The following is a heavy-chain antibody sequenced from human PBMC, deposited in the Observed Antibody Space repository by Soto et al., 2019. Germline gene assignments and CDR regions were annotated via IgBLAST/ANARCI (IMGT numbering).Heavy chain of an antibody. Sequence: EVQLLESGGGLVQPGGSLRLSCAASGFTFISYAMSWVRQAPGKGLEWVSAISGSGGSTYYADSVKGRFTISRDNYTNTLYLQMNSLRAEDTAVYYCAKDRYRVAANFDYWGQGTLVNVSS. J-gene: IGHJ4*02. CDR3: AKDRYRVAANFDY. CDR1: GFTFISYA. V-gene: IGHV3-23*01. CDR2: ISGSGGST. D-gene: IGHD1-26*01.